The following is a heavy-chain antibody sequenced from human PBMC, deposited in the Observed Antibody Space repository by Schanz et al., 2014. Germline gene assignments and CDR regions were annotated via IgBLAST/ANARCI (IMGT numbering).Heavy chain of an antibody. CDR1: GFTFSSYA. J-gene: IGHJ4*02. V-gene: IGHV3-23*01. CDR3: AYYDVLTGFDY. CDR2: LSGSGAGT. Sequence: EVQLLESGGGLVQPGGSLRLSCAASGFTFSSYAMSWVRQTPGKGLEWVSTLSGSGAGTFYADSVKGRFTISRDNSKNTLYLQINNLRAEDTAVYYCAYYDVLTGFDYWGQGTQVTVSS. D-gene: IGHD3-9*01.